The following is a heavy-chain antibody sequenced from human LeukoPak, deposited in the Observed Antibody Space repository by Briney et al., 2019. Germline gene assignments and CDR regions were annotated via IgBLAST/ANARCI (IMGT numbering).Heavy chain of an antibody. CDR2: ISWNSGSI. CDR1: GFTFDDYA. CDR3: EKGLEYQLLGYFDY. J-gene: IGHJ4*02. D-gene: IGHD2-2*01. Sequence: GRSLRLSCAASGFTFDDYAMHWVRQAPGEGLEWVSGISWNSGSIGYADSVKGRFTISRDNAKNSLYLQMNSLRAEDMALYYCEKGLEYQLLGYFDYWGQGTLVTVSS. V-gene: IGHV3-9*03.